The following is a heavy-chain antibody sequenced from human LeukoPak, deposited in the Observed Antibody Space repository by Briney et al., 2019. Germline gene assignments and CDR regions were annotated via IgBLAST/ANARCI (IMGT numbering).Heavy chain of an antibody. D-gene: IGHD5-24*01. CDR2: ISSSSSYI. J-gene: IGHJ6*03. CDR3: ARVGQRWLQFDYYYMDV. Sequence: GGSLRLSCAASGFTFSSYSMNWVRQAPGKGLEWVSSISSSSSYIYYADSVRGRFTISRDNAKNSLYLQMNSLRAEDTAVYYCARVGQRWLQFDYYYMDVWGKGTTVTVSS. CDR1: GFTFSSYS. V-gene: IGHV3-21*01.